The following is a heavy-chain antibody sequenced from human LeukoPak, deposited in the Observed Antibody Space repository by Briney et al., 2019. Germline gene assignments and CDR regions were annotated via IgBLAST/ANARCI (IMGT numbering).Heavy chain of an antibody. V-gene: IGHV4-39*07. CDR3: ARSLPTSGYGDPYYYYYYMDV. D-gene: IGHD4-17*01. Sequence: PSETLSLTCSVSGGSISSSSFYWGWIRQPPGKGLEWIGSISYTGSTYYNPSLKSRVTISVDTSKNQFSLKLSSVTAADTAVYYCARSLPTSGYGDPYYYYYYMDVWGKGTTVTVSS. CDR1: GGSISSSSFY. CDR2: ISYTGST. J-gene: IGHJ6*03.